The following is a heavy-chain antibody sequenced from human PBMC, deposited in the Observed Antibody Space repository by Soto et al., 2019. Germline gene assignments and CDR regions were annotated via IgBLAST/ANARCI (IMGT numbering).Heavy chain of an antibody. CDR3: AGDRKSNYAMDV. CDR2: IYYSGST. Sequence: SETLSLTCTVSGGSISSYYWSWIRQPPGKGLEWIGYIYYSGSTNYNPSLKSRVTISVDTSKNQCSLKLSSVTAADTAVYYCAGDRKSNYAMDVWGQGTTVTVSS. CDR1: GGSISSYY. J-gene: IGHJ6*02. V-gene: IGHV4-59*01.